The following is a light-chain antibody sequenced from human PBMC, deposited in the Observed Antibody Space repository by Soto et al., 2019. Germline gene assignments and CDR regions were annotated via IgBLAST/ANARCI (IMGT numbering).Light chain of an antibody. V-gene: IGKV3-15*01. Sequence: EIVMTQSPATLSVSPGERATLSCRASQTVNSNLAWYQQKPGQAPRLLINGASTRATGISARFSGSGSGTEFTLTISSLQSEDFAVYYCQQYNNWPLTFGGGTKVEIK. CDR2: GAS. J-gene: IGKJ4*01. CDR3: QQYNNWPLT. CDR1: QTVNSN.